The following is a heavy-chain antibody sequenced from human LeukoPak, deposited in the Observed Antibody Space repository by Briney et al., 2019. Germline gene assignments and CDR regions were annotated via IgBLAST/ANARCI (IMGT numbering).Heavy chain of an antibody. Sequence: ASVKVSCTASGYTFTGYYMNWVRQAPGQGLEWMGWINPNSGGTNYAQTCQGRVTITRDTSISTASMELSRLRSDDTAVYYCARDPIYYYDSTGLDYWGQGTLVPVSS. CDR1: GYTFTGYY. V-gene: IGHV1-2*02. D-gene: IGHD3-22*01. CDR2: INPNSGGT. J-gene: IGHJ4*02. CDR3: ARDPIYYYDSTGLDY.